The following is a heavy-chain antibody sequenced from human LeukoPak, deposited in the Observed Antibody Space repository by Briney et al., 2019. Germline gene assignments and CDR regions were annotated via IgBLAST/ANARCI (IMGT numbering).Heavy chain of an antibody. Sequence: SETLSLTCTVSGGSISSSSYYWSWIRQPAGKGLEWIGRIYTSGSTNYNPSLKSRVTMSVDTSKNQFSLKLSSVTAADTAVYYCARDNIAAAGSYYYMDVWGKGTTVTISS. CDR3: ARDNIAAAGSYYYMDV. V-gene: IGHV4-61*02. CDR1: GGSISSSSYY. CDR2: IYTSGST. D-gene: IGHD6-13*01. J-gene: IGHJ6*03.